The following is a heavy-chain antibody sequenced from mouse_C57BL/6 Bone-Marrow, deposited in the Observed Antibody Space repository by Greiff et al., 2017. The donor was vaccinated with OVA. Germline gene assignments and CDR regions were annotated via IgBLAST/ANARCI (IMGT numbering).Heavy chain of an antibody. V-gene: IGHV5-12*01. Sequence: EVQVVESGGGLVQPGASLKLSCAASGFTFSDYYMYWVRQTPEKRLEWVAYISNGGGSTYYPDNVKGRFTISRDNAKNTLYLQMSRLKSEDTAMYYWASGALRGDWGQGTLVTVSA. J-gene: IGHJ3*01. D-gene: IGHD1-1*01. CDR1: GFTFSDYY. CDR3: ASGALRGD. CDR2: ISNGGGST.